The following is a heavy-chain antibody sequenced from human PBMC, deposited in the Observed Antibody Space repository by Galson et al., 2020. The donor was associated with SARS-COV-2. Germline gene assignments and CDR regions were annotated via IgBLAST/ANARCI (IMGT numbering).Heavy chain of an antibody. CDR2: IYHSGST. Sequence: SETLSLTCAVSGGSISSSNWWSWVRQPPGKGLEWIGEIYHSGSTNYNPSLKSRVTISVDKSKNQFSLKLSSVTAADTAVYYCARVGVGGYYDSSDGNQFDYWGQGTLVTVSS. CDR3: ARVGVGGYYDSSDGNQFDY. D-gene: IGHD3-22*01. CDR1: GGSISSSNW. J-gene: IGHJ4*02. V-gene: IGHV4-4*02.